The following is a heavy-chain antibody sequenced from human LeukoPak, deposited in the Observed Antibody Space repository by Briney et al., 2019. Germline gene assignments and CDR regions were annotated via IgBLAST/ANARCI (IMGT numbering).Heavy chain of an antibody. V-gene: IGHV4-39*07. Sequence: SETLSLTCTVSGGSISSSSYYWSWIRQPPGKGLEWIGSIYYSGSTYYNPSLKSRVTISVDTSKNQFSLKLSSVTAADTAVYYCARGAPLVPGFDDLWGRGTLVTVSS. D-gene: IGHD3-10*01. CDR2: IYYSGST. CDR3: ARGAPLVPGFDDL. J-gene: IGHJ2*01. CDR1: GGSISSSSYY.